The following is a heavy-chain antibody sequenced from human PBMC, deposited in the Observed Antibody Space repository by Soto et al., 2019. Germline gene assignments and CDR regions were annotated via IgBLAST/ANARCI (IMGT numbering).Heavy chain of an antibody. D-gene: IGHD3-16*01. CDR3: VRDRAFSYAYDL. CDR1: GGSVTRTIFY. J-gene: IGHJ5*02. V-gene: IGHV4-61*01. Sequence: SETLSLTCTVSGGSVTRTIFYGSWIRQTPGKGLEWIGYFHYGGRTNYNPSLKSRVNISVDTSKNQFSLQLSSVTAADTALYFCVRDRAFSYAYDLWGQGTLVTVSS. CDR2: FHYGGRT.